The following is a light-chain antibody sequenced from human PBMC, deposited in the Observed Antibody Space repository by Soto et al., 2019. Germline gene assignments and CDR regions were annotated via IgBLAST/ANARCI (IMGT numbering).Light chain of an antibody. CDR1: SSDVGYYNY. CDR2: DVT. Sequence: QSALTQPRSVSGSPGQSVTICCTGTSSDVGYYNYVSWYQQHPGKAPKLIIYDVTKRPSGVPDRLSGSKSGNTASLTISGLQAEDEADYYCCSYADNSTLDVFGPGTKLTVL. V-gene: IGLV2-11*01. J-gene: IGLJ1*01. CDR3: CSYADNSTLDV.